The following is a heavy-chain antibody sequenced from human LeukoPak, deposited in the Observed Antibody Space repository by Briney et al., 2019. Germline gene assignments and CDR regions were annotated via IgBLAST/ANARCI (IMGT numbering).Heavy chain of an antibody. CDR1: GYTFTSYG. V-gene: IGHV1-18*01. D-gene: IGHD3-10*01. CDR3: ARDPMVRGVLDY. Sequence: ASVKVSCKASGYTFTSYGISWVRQAPGQGLEWMGWISAYNGNTNYAQKLQGRVTMTTDTSTNTAYMELRSLGSDDTAVYYCARDPMVRGVLDYWGQGTLVTVSS. J-gene: IGHJ4*02. CDR2: ISAYNGNT.